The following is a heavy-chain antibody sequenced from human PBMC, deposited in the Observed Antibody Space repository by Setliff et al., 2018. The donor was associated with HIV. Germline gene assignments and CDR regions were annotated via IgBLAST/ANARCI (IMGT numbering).Heavy chain of an antibody. Sequence: PSETLSLTCTVSGDSISSYYWTWIRQPAGEGLEWIARIDVSGSTNYNPSLKSRVTMSVDTSKNQFSLKLSSVTAADTAMYYCARGVWSGYYPDAFDIWGQGTKVTVSS. V-gene: IGHV4-4*07. D-gene: IGHD3-3*01. CDR3: ARGVWSGYYPDAFDI. CDR2: IDVSGST. J-gene: IGHJ3*02. CDR1: GDSISSYY.